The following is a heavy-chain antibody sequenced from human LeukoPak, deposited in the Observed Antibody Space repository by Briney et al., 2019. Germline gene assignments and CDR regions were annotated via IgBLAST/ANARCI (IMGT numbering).Heavy chain of an antibody. CDR3: AKESTCSSTSCYNLDY. V-gene: IGHV3-23*01. D-gene: IGHD2-2*02. J-gene: IGHJ4*02. CDR2: ITASGYNT. CDR1: RFTFSHFA. Sequence: GGSLRLSCAASRFTFSHFAMNWVRLAPGKGLEWVSAITASGYNTYYTDSVKGRFTISRDNSKNTLYLQMNSLRAEDTAVYYCAKESTCSSTSCYNLDYWGQGTLVTVSS.